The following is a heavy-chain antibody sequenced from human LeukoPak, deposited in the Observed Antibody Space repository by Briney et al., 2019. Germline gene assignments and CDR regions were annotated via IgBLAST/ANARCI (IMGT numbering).Heavy chain of an antibody. CDR3: ARDRAGGEITMVFRL. CDR1: GGTFSSYA. V-gene: IGHV1-69*01. CDR2: IIPIFGTA. J-gene: IGHJ4*02. D-gene: IGHD3-10*01. Sequence: ASVKVSCKASGGTFSSYAISWVRQAPGQGLEWMGGIIPIFGTANYAQKFQGRVMITADESTSTAYMELSSLRSEDTAVYYCARDRAGGEITMVFRLRGQGTLVTVSS.